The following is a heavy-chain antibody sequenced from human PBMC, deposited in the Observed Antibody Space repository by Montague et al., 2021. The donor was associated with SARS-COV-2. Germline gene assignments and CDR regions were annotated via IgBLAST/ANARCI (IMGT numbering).Heavy chain of an antibody. V-gene: IGHV4-59*08. Sequence: SETLSLTCTVSGDSISRYYWTWIRQPPGKGLEWIGYIYYSGSTNYNPSLKSRVTISVDTSKNQFSLKLSSVTAADTAVYYCARHTSATHSCFDSWGQGTLVTVSS. J-gene: IGHJ4*02. D-gene: IGHD1-26*01. CDR2: IYYSGST. CDR3: ARHTSATHSCFDS. CDR1: GDSISRYY.